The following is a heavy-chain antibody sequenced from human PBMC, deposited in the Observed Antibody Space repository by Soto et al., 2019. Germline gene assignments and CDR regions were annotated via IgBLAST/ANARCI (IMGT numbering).Heavy chain of an antibody. CDR1: GGSISIGGYY. J-gene: IGHJ6*02. D-gene: IGHD5-18*01. CDR3: ARELGGYSYGYSYYYGMDV. CDR2: IYYSGST. V-gene: IGHV4-31*03. Sequence: SETLSLTCTVSGGSISIGGYYWSWILHHPGKGLEWIGYIYYSGSTYYNPSLKSRVTISVDTSKNQFSLKLSSVTAADTAVYYCARELGGYSYGYSYYYGMDVWGQGTTVTVSS.